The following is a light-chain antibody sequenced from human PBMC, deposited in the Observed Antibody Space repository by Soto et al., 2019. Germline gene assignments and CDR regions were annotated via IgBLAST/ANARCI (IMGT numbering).Light chain of an antibody. CDR2: EVS. Sequence: QSALTQPPSASGSPGQSVTISCTGTSSDVGGYNYVSWYQQHPGKAPKLMIYEVSERPSGVPDRFSGSRSSNTASLTVSGLQAEDEADYYCSSYTSSSTPYVFGTGTKVTVL. CDR3: SSYTSSSTPYV. J-gene: IGLJ1*01. CDR1: SSDVGGYNY. V-gene: IGLV2-8*01.